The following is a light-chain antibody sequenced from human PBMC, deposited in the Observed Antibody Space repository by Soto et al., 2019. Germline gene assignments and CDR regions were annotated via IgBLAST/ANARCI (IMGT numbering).Light chain of an antibody. CDR3: NSYRTVSTYV. J-gene: IGLJ1*01. CDR1: SSDIGGYNF. CDR2: DVG. V-gene: IGLV2-14*01. Sequence: QSAPAQPASVSGSPGQSITMACTGTSSDIGGYNFVSWYQQHPGKAPKLLIYDVGNRPSGVSNRFSGSKSGNTASLTISGLQAEDEAHYYCNSYRTVSTYVFGTGTKLTVL.